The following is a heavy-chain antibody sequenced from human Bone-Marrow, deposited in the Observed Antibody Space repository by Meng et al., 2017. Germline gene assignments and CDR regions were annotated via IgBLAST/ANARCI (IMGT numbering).Heavy chain of an antibody. CDR2: IDPNNDHT. CDR3: ARDEDISAAGKLFGDY. V-gene: IGHV1-2*06. J-gene: IGHJ4*02. CDR1: GYTFAAYW. Sequence: QLVAYWPVCKKPVAHVKLSCKPSGYTFAAYWIHWLRQAPGQGLEWMGRIDPNNDHTQYAQNFQGRVTMTSDTSISTVYMELNGLRSDDTAVYYCARDEDISAAGKLFGDYWGQGTLVTVSS. D-gene: IGHD6-13*01.